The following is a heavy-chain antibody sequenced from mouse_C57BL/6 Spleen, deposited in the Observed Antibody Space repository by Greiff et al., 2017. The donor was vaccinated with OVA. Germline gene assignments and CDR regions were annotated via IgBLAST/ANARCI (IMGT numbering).Heavy chain of an antibody. D-gene: IGHD2-3*01. CDR2: ISDGGSYT. CDR3: ARDYDYWYFDV. Sequence: EVHLVESGGGLVKPGASLKLSCAASGFTFSSYAMSWVRQTPEKRLEWVATISDGGSYTYYPDNVKGRFTISRDNAKNNLYLQMSHLKSEDTAVYYCARDYDYWYFDVWGTGTTVTVSS. V-gene: IGHV5-4*01. J-gene: IGHJ1*03. CDR1: GFTFSSYA.